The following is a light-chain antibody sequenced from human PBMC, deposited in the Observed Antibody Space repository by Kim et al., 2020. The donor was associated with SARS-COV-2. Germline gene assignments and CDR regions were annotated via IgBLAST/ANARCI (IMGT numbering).Light chain of an antibody. CDR3: QQRSNWYT. V-gene: IGKV3-11*01. CDR2: DAS. Sequence: LSLSPGERATLSCRASQSVSSYLAWYQQKPGQAPRLLIYDASNRATGIPARFSGSGSGTDFTLTISSLEPEDFAVYYCQQRSNWYTFGQGTKLEI. CDR1: QSVSSY. J-gene: IGKJ2*01.